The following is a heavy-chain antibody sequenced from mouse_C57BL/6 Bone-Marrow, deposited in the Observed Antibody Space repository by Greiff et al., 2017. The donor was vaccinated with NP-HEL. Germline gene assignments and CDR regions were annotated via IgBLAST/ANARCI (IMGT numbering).Heavy chain of an antibody. Sequence: QVQLQQPGAELVMPGASVKLSCKASGYTFTSYWMHWVKQRPGQGLEWIGEIDPSDSYTNYNQKFKGKSTLTVDKSSRTAYMQLSSLTSADSAVYYCAGGHGYDYYAMDYWGQGTSVTVSS. CDR2: IDPSDSYT. CDR3: AGGHGYDYYAMDY. D-gene: IGHD2-2*01. J-gene: IGHJ4*01. V-gene: IGHV1-69*01. CDR1: GYTFTSYW.